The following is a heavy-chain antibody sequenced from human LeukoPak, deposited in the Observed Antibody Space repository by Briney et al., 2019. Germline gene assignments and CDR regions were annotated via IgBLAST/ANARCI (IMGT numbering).Heavy chain of an antibody. CDR1: GFTFSSYA. V-gene: IGHV3-64D*09. CDR3: AFGYYVGYYFDY. D-gene: IGHD3-3*01. Sequence: GGSLRLSCSASGFTFSSYAMHWVRRAPGKGLEYGSAICSNGGSTYYADSVKGRFTISRDNSKNTLYLQMSSLRTEDTAVYSCAFGYYVGYYFDYWGQGTLVTVSS. CDR2: ICSNGGST. J-gene: IGHJ4*02.